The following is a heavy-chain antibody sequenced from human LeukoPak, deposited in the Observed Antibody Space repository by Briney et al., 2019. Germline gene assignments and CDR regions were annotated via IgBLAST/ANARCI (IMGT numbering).Heavy chain of an antibody. D-gene: IGHD5-18*01. CDR3: AREGDTAMVALDY. V-gene: IGHV3-21*01. CDR2: ISSSSGYI. J-gene: IGHJ4*02. CDR1: GFTFSSYS. Sequence: GGSLRLSCAASGFTFSSYSMNWVRQAPGKGLEWVSSISSSSGYIYYADSVKGRFTISRDNAKKLLYLQMNSLRAEDTAVYYCAREGDTAMVALDYWGQGTLATVSS.